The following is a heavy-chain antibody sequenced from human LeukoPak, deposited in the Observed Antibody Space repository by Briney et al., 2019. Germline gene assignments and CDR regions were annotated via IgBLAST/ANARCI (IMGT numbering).Heavy chain of an antibody. D-gene: IGHD6-6*01. Sequence: GGSLRLSCAASGFTFSSYAMHWVRQAPGKGLEYVSAISSNGGSTYYANSVKGRFTISRDNSKSTLYLQMGSLRAEDMAVYYCARGESEYSSSAGDYWGQGTLVTVSS. CDR3: ARGESEYSSSAGDY. J-gene: IGHJ4*02. V-gene: IGHV3-64*01. CDR1: GFTFSSYA. CDR2: ISSNGGST.